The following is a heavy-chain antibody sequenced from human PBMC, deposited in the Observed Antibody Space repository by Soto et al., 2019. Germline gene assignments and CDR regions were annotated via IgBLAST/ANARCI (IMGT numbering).Heavy chain of an antibody. J-gene: IGHJ5*02. CDR1: GGTFRSYA. V-gene: IGHV1-69*13. CDR2: IIPISGTA. CDR3: ATACFITSLISGFDP. Sequence: GASGEVSCKASGGTFRSYASSWVRQAPGQVFEWMGRIIPISGTANYAQKSQGRVTITADESTSTAYMELSSLRPEDTAVYYCATACFITSLISGFDPWGQGTLVSVSS. D-gene: IGHD3-22*01.